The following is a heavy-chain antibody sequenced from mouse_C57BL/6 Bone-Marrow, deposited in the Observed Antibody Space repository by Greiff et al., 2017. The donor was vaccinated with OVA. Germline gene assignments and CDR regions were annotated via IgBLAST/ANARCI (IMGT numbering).Heavy chain of an antibody. V-gene: IGHV1-26*01. CDR3: ARGEDGSTFFDY. CDR1: GYTFTDYY. CDR2: INPNNGGT. J-gene: IGHJ2*01. Sequence: VQLQQSGPELVKPGASVKISCKASGYTFTDYYMNWVKQSHGKSLEWIGDINPNNGGTSYNQKFKGKATLTVDKSSSTAYMGLRSLTSEDSAVYYCARGEDGSTFFDYWGQGTTLTVSS. D-gene: IGHD2-3*01.